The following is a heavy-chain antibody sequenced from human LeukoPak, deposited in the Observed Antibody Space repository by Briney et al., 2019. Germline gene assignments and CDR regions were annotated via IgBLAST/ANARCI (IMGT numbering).Heavy chain of an antibody. V-gene: IGHV5-51*01. CDR2: IYPGDSDN. CDR3: ARHYGGGEYYYGMDV. J-gene: IGHJ6*02. Sequence: GASLKICYEASGSSFSYYWIGWRRPTAQKRLEWMGIIYPGDSDNRSSPSFEGQVTISADKSISNAYLQWSSLKASDTAMCYCARHYGGGEYYYGMDVWGQGTTVTVAS. D-gene: IGHD2-21*01. CDR1: GSSFSYYW.